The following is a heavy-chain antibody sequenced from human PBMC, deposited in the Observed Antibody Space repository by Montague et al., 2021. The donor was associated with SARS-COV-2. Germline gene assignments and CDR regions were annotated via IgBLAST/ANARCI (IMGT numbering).Heavy chain of an antibody. V-gene: IGHV4-59*01. Sequence: SETLSLTCTVSGGSISSYYCSWIWQPPGKGLEWIGNIYYCGSSNYNYSPTSRITITVDTSKNQYPLKLSPVSAADTAAYYCARGSGWMGNAFDIWGQGTMVTVSS. D-gene: IGHD6-19*01. CDR3: ARGSGWMGNAFDI. CDR1: GGSISSYY. J-gene: IGHJ3*02. CDR2: IYYCGSS.